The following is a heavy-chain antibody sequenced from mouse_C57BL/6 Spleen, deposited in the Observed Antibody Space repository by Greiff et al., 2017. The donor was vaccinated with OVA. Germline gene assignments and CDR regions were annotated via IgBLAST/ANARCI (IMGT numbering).Heavy chain of an antibody. J-gene: IGHJ4*01. CDR2: IDPANGNT. CDR1: GFNIKNTY. CDR3: ARIYGSSTYAMDY. Sequence: DVKLVESVAELVRPGASVKLSCTASGFNIKNTYMHWVKQRPEQGLEWIGRIDPANGNTKYAPKFQGKATITADTSSNTAYLQLSSLTSEDTAIYYCARIYGSSTYAMDYWGQGTSVTVSS. V-gene: IGHV14-3*01. D-gene: IGHD1-1*01.